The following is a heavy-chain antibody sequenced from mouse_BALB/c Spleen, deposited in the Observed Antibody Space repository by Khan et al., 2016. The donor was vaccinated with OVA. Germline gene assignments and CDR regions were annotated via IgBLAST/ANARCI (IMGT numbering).Heavy chain of an antibody. Sequence: VQLKQSGADFVKPGASVKLSCTASGFNIKDTYMHWINQRPQQGLVWIGRIDPANGDVRYDPKFQDKATIAADASSNTAYLQLSSLTSDDTAVYCCIRGAYAGLFAYWGQGTLVTVSA. J-gene: IGHJ3*01. CDR3: IRGAYAGLFAY. CDR2: IDPANGDV. V-gene: IGHV14-3*02. D-gene: IGHD1-1*01. CDR1: GFNIKDTY.